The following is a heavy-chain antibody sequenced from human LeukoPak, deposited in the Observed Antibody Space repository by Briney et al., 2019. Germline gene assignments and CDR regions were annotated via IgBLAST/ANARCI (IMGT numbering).Heavy chain of an antibody. CDR3: ARSADYYDSSGYYLDAFDI. V-gene: IGHV3-48*04. Sequence: GGSLRLSCAASGFIFTSNRMNWVRQAPGKGLEWVSYISSSGSTIYYADSVKGRFTISRDNAKNSLYLQMNSLRAEDTAVYYCARSADYYDSSGYYLDAFDIWGQGTMVTVSS. D-gene: IGHD3-22*01. CDR1: GFIFTSNR. CDR2: ISSSGSTI. J-gene: IGHJ3*02.